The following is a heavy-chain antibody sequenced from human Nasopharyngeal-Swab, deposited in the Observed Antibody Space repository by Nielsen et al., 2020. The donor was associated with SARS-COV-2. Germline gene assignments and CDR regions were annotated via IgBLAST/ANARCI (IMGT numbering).Heavy chain of an antibody. Sequence: GEPLKISCEASGFIFNTYGMNWVRQAPGKGLEWISYISDDNTIFYADSVKGRFTISRDNAKNSLDLQMNSLRDEDTAVYYCARDLELLTNYYALDYWGQGTLVTVSS. CDR1: GFIFNTYG. D-gene: IGHD3-9*01. CDR2: ISDDNTI. V-gene: IGHV3-48*02. CDR3: ARDLELLTNYYALDY. J-gene: IGHJ4*02.